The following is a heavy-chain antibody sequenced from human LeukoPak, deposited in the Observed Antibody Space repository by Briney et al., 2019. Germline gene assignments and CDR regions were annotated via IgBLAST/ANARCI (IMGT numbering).Heavy chain of an antibody. CDR3: ARGSPPGD. J-gene: IGHJ4*02. D-gene: IGHD3-16*01. CDR2: ISSSSGFT. CDR1: GFTLSDYY. V-gene: IGHV3-11*05. Sequence: GGSLRLSCAASGFTLSDYYMTWIGRAPGKGLEWVSYISSSSGFTKYADSVRGRFTISRDNAKNSLYLQMNTLRVDDTAVYYCARGSPPGDWGQGTLVTVSS.